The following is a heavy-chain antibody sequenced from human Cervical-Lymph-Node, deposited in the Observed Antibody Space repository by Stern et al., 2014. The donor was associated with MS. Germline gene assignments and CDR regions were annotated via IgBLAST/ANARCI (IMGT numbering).Heavy chain of an antibody. D-gene: IGHD3-9*01. Sequence: QLQLQESGPGLVKPSETLSLTCTVSGGSISSYYWSWIRQPPGKGLEGIGYIYYSGSTNYNPSLKSRVTISVDTSKNQFSLKLSSVTAADTAVYYCARSYYDILTGYPNWFDPWGQGTLVTVSS. V-gene: IGHV4-59*01. CDR3: ARSYYDILTGYPNWFDP. CDR1: GGSISSYY. J-gene: IGHJ5*02. CDR2: IYYSGST.